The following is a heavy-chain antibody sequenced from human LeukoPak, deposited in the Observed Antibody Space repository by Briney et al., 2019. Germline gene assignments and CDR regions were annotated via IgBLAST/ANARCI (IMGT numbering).Heavy chain of an antibody. D-gene: IGHD5-24*01. CDR2: RYSSGSA. V-gene: IGHV4-59*01. CDR1: GGSISSYY. CDR3: ARGGGIGYNFY. J-gene: IGHJ4*02. Sequence: SETLSLTCTVSGGSISSYYWTWIRQSPGKRLEWIGYRYSSGSANYNPSLGSRVTISIDASKNQISLRLSSVTAADTVVYYCARGGGIGYNFYWGRGTLVTVSS.